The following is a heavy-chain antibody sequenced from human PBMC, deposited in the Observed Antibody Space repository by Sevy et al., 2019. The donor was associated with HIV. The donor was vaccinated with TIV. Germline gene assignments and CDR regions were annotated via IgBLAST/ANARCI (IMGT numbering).Heavy chain of an antibody. CDR1: GFNFRSYW. CDR2: IKHDGSEQ. V-gene: IGHV3-7*01. D-gene: IGHD3-10*01. CDR3: ARERQEEDKSGAKFDY. Sequence: GGSLRLSCEVSGFNFRSYWMSWVRQAPGKGLEWVANIKHDGSEQYYLDSVKGRFTVSRDNGKNSLYLQMTSLRADDAAVYYCARERQEEDKSGAKFDYWGRGTLVTVSS. J-gene: IGHJ4*02.